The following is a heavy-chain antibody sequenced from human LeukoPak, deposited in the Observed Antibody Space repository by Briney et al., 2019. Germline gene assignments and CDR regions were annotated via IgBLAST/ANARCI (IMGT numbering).Heavy chain of an antibody. CDR3: ARSGDGYNDDY. V-gene: IGHV3-30-3*01. Sequence: PGGSLRLSCAASGFTFSSYAMHWVRQAPGKGLEWVAVISYDGSNKYYADSVEGRFTISRDNSKNTLYLQMNSLRAEDTAVYYCARSGDGYNDDYWGQGTLVTVSS. CDR1: GFTFSSYA. D-gene: IGHD5-24*01. J-gene: IGHJ4*02. CDR2: ISYDGSNK.